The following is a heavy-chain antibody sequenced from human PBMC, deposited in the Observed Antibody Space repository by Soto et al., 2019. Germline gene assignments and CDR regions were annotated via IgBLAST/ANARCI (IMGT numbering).Heavy chain of an antibody. CDR1: GGSISSYY. J-gene: IGHJ5*02. CDR2: IYYSGST. V-gene: IGHV4-59*08. Sequence: SETLSLTCTVSGGSISSYYWSWIRQPPGKGLEWIGYIYYSGSTNYNPSLKSRVTISVDTSKNQFSLKLSSVTAADTAVYYCARALEYYDFWSGSESNGWFDPWGQGTLVTVSS. CDR3: ARALEYYDFWSGSESNGWFDP. D-gene: IGHD3-3*01.